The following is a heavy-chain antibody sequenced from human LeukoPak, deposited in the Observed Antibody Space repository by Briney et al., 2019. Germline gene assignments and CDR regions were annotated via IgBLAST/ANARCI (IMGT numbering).Heavy chain of an antibody. D-gene: IGHD4-23*01. CDR3: VRSHGGY. J-gene: IGHJ4*02. CDR2: MSYSGTS. CDR1: GGSVSSSSYC. Sequence: SKTLSLTCTVSGGSVSSSSYCWGSVRQPPGKGLEWIVLMSYSGTSAYNPSLESRVTISVDTSKNEFSVKLTSVTAADTAIYYCVRSHGGYWGQGTPVTVSS. V-gene: IGHV4-39*01.